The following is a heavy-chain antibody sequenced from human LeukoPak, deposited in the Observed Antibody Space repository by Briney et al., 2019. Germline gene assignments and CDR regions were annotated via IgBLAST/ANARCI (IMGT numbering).Heavy chain of an antibody. V-gene: IGHV1-2*04. Sequence: GASVKVSCRASGYTFTGYYMSWVRQAPGQGLECMGWINPDSGGTHYAQNFQGWVTMTRDTSTSTVYMELSSLRSEDTAVYYCAIGAWIQLWSTFDYWGQGTLVTVSS. CDR1: GYTFTGYY. J-gene: IGHJ4*02. CDR2: INPDSGGT. CDR3: AIGAWIQLWSTFDY. D-gene: IGHD5-18*01.